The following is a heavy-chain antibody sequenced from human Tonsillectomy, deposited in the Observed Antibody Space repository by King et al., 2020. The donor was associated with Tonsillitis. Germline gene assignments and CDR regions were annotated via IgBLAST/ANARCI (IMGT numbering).Heavy chain of an antibody. D-gene: IGHD2-15*01. CDR1: GGSISSYY. V-gene: IGHV4-59*01. J-gene: IGHJ6*03. CDR2: IYYSGST. Sequence: VQLQESGPGLVKPSETLSLTCTVSGGSISSYYWSWIRQPPGKGLEWIGYIYYSGSTNYNPSLKSRVTISVDTSKNQFSLKLSSVTAADTAVYYCARDTEYCSGGSCYGAYYMDVWGKGTTVTVSS. CDR3: ARDTEYCSGGSCYGAYYMDV.